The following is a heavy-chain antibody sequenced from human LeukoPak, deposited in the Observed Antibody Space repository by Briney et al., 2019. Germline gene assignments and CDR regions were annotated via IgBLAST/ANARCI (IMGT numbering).Heavy chain of an antibody. CDR1: GGTFSSYA. J-gene: IGHJ4*02. CDR3: ATEAWGYYFDY. D-gene: IGHD3-16*01. CDR2: FDPEDGET. V-gene: IGHV1-24*01. Sequence: ASVKVSCKASGGTFSSYAISWVRQAPGKGLEWMGGFDPEDGETIYAQKFQGRVTMTEDTSTDTAYMELSSLRSEDTAVYYCATEAWGYYFDYWGQGTLVTVSS.